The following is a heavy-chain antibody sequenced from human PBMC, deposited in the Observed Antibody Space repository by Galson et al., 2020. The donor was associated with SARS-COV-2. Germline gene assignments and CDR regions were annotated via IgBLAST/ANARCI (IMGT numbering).Heavy chain of an antibody. J-gene: IGHJ6*02. CDR2: ISSSGSTI. CDR3: ARDGGSSLQHYYYGMDV. CDR1: GFTFSSYE. Sequence: GGSLRLSCAASGFTFSSYEMNWVRQAPGKGLEWVSYISSSGSTIYYADSVKGRFTISRDNAKNSLYLQMNSLRAEDTAVYYCARDGGSSLQHYYYGMDVWGQGTTVTVSS. V-gene: IGHV3-48*03. D-gene: IGHD1-26*01.